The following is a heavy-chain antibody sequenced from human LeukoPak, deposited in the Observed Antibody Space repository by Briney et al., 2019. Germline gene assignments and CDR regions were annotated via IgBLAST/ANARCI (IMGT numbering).Heavy chain of an antibody. Sequence: PGGSQRLSCAASGFTFSSYAIIWVRQAPGKGQEWVSTIRGSGGSTNYADSVKGRFTISRDNSKNTLYLQMNSLRAEDTAVYYCAKDGKKYGSTWDFDYWGQGTLVTVSS. CDR2: IRGSGGST. V-gene: IGHV3-23*01. D-gene: IGHD6-13*01. CDR3: AKDGKKYGSTWDFDY. J-gene: IGHJ4*02. CDR1: GFTFSSYA.